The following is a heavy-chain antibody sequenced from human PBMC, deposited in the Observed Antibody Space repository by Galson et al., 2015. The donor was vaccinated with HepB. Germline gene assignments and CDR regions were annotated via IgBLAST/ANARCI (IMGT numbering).Heavy chain of an antibody. CDR2: IDPSDSYT. V-gene: IGHV5-10-1*01. J-gene: IGHJ4*02. CDR3: ARLPSCVGGSCYSGFDY. D-gene: IGHD2-15*01. Sequence: QSGAEVKKPGESLRISCKGSGYSFTSYWISWVRQMPGKGLEWMGRIDPSDSYTNYSPSFQGHVTISADKSISTAYLQWSSLKASDTAMYYCARLPSCVGGSCYSGFDYWGQGTLVTVSS. CDR1: GYSFTSYW.